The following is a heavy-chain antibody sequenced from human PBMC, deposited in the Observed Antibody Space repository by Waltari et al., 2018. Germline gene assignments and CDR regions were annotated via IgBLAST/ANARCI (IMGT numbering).Heavy chain of an antibody. CDR2: INHSGST. D-gene: IGHD3-10*01. V-gene: IGHV4-34*01. Sequence: QVQLQQWGAGLLKPSETLSLTCAVYGGSFSGYYWSWIRQPPGKGVDGSGEINHSGSTNYNPSLKSRVTISVDTSKNQVSLKVSSVTAADTAVYYCARDLMVRGSYAFDIWGQGTMVTVSS. J-gene: IGHJ3*02. CDR3: ARDLMVRGSYAFDI. CDR1: GGSFSGYY.